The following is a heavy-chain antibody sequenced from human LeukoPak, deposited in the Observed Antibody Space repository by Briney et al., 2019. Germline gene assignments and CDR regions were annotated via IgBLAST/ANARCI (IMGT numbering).Heavy chain of an antibody. D-gene: IGHD2-15*01. CDR1: GFTFSSYG. V-gene: IGHV3-30*18. CDR3: AKDWGYCSGGSCQSGDDAFDI. J-gene: IGHJ3*02. Sequence: GGSLRLSCAASGFTFSSYGMHWVRQAPGKGLEWVAVISYDGSNKYYADSVKGRFTISRDNSKNTLYLQMNSLRAEDTAVYYCAKDWGYCSGGSCQSGDDAFDIWGQGTMVTVSS. CDR2: ISYDGSNK.